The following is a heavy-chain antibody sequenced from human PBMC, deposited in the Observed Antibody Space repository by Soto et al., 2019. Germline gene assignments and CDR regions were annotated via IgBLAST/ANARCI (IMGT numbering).Heavy chain of an antibody. CDR3: ARDGTRSCSSTSCYDYYYGMDV. CDR1: GGTFSSYA. J-gene: IGHJ6*02. CDR2: IIPIFGTA. V-gene: IGHV1-69*06. Sequence: SVKVSCKASGGTFSSYAISWVRQAPGQGLEWMGGIIPIFGTANYAQKFQGRVTITADKSTSTAYMELSSLRSEDTAVYYCARDGTRSCSSTSCYDYYYGMDVWGQGTTVTVSS. D-gene: IGHD2-2*01.